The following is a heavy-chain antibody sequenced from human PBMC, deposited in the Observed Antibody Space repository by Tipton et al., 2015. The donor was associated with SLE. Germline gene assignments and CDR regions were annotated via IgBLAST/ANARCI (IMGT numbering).Heavy chain of an antibody. Sequence: AVSGLTFDNYAMSWVRQAPGKGLEWVSAISGTADDIYYADSVKGRFTISRDNSKNTLYLQMNSLRTEDAAVYYCAKGGRGINWFDPWGQGTLLIVSS. V-gene: IGHV3-23*01. CDR2: ISGTADDI. CDR1: GLTFDNYA. J-gene: IGHJ5*02. D-gene: IGHD3-10*01. CDR3: AKGGRGINWFDP.